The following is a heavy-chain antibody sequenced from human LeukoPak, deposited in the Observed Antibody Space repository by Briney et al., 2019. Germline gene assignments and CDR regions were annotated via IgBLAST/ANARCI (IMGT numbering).Heavy chain of an antibody. CDR2: IYPGDSDT. D-gene: IGHD2-2*01. Sequence: GESLKISCKGSGYSFTSYWIGWVRQMPGKGLERMGIIYPGDSDTRYSPSFQGQVTISADKSISTACLQWSSLKASDTAMYYCAGRYCSSTSCYAADYWGQGTLVTVSS. CDR3: AGRYCSSTSCYAADY. V-gene: IGHV5-51*01. J-gene: IGHJ4*02. CDR1: GYSFTSYW.